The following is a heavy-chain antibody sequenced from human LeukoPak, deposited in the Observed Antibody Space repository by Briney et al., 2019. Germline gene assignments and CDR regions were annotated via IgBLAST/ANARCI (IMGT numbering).Heavy chain of an antibody. CDR3: ARTPYYYYYYGMDV. Sequence: SETLSLTCAVYGGSFSGYYWSWIRQPPGKGLEWIGEINHSGSTNYNPSLKSRVTISVDTSKNQFSLKLSSVTAADTAVYYCARTPYYYYYYGMDVWGQGTTVTVSS. V-gene: IGHV4-34*01. CDR2: INHSGST. CDR1: GGSFSGYY. J-gene: IGHJ6*02.